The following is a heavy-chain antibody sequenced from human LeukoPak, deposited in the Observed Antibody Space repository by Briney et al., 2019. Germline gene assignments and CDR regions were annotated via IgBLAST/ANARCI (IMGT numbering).Heavy chain of an antibody. CDR2: IYYSGST. CDR3: ATIMTTVPSYYYYYYMDV. J-gene: IGHJ6*03. CDR1: AGSLSSSSYD. Sequence: SETLSLTCTVSAGSLSSSSYDWGWLRQHPGTGLEWIGSIYYSGSTYYNPSLKSRVTISVDTSKNQFSLKLSSVTAADTAVYYCATIMTTVPSYYYYYYMDVWGKGTTVTVSS. V-gene: IGHV4-39*07. D-gene: IGHD4-11*01.